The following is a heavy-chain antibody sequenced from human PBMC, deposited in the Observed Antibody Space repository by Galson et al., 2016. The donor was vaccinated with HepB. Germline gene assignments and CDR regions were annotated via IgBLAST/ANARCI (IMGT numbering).Heavy chain of an antibody. J-gene: IGHJ4*02. CDR3: ARDQIGNYRVFDY. V-gene: IGHV3-21*05. Sequence: SLRLSCAASGFTSSSYSMNWVRQAPGKGLEWLSFISFGGGFIYYADSVKGRFTITRDNAKNSLYLQMNSLGDDDTAVYYCARDQIGNYRVFDYWGQGTVVTVSS. CDR2: ISFGGGFI. CDR1: GFTSSSYS. D-gene: IGHD1-7*01.